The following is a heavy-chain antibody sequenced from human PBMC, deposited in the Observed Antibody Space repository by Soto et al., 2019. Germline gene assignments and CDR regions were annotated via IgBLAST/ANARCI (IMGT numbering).Heavy chain of an antibody. Sequence: PSETLSLTCTVSGGSISSYYWSWIRQPPGKGLEWIGYIYYSGSTNYNPSLKSRVTISVDTSKNQFSLKLSSVTAADTAVYYCARGVRYFDWLLFPATHYYYYYYMDVWGKGTTVTVS. CDR2: IYYSGST. V-gene: IGHV4-59*01. J-gene: IGHJ6*03. CDR3: ARGVRYFDWLLFPATHYYYYYYMDV. D-gene: IGHD3-9*01. CDR1: GGSISSYY.